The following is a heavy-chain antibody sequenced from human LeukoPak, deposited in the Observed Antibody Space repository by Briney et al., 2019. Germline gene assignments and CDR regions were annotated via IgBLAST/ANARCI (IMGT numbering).Heavy chain of an antibody. CDR3: ARLRYFDWTVDY. CDR2: IYTSGST. J-gene: IGHJ4*02. D-gene: IGHD3-9*01. V-gene: IGHV4-4*07. CDR1: GGSISSYY. Sequence: KPSETLFLTCTVPGGSISSYYWSWIRQPPRKGMEWIGRIYTSGSTNYNPSLKSRVTMSVDTSKNQFSLKLSSVTAADTAVYYCARLRYFDWTVDYWGQGTLVTVSS.